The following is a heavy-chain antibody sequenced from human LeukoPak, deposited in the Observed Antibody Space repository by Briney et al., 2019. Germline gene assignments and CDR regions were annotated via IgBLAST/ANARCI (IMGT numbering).Heavy chain of an antibody. CDR2: IKRDGSEK. J-gene: IGHJ4*02. D-gene: IGHD1-26*01. CDR1: GFTLSSYW. Sequence: GGSLRLSCAASGFTLSSYWMSWVRQAPGKGLEWVANIKRDGSEKYYVDSVEGRFSISRDNAKNSLYLQMNSLRVEDTAVYYCVRDDGATKPCWGQGTLVTVSS. CDR3: VRDDGATKPC. V-gene: IGHV3-7*01.